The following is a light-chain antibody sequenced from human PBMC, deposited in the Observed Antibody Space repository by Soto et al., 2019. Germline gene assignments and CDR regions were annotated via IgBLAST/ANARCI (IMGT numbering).Light chain of an antibody. CDR2: EVS. CDR3: ISYTSSLYV. J-gene: IGLJ1*01. Sequence: QSALTQPASVSGSPGQSITISCTGTSSDVGGYNYVSWYQQHPGKAPKLMIYEVSNRPSGVSNRFSGSKSGNTASLTISGLQAEDEAYYYCISYTSSLYVFGTGTKLTVL. CDR1: SSDVGGYNY. V-gene: IGLV2-14*01.